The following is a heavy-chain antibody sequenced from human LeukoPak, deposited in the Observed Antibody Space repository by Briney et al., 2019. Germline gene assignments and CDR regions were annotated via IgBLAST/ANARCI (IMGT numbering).Heavy chain of an antibody. Sequence: GGSLTLTCAASGFTFSSYSRNWVRQAPGKGLEWVSSISSSSSYIYYADSVKGRRFTISRDNAKNSLYLQMNNLRAEGTAVYYCARGEYYDSSGCYSFDYCGQGTLVTVSS. CDR3: ARGEYYDSSGCYSFDY. D-gene: IGHD3-22*01. J-gene: IGHJ4*02. CDR1: GFTFSSYS. CDR2: ISSSSSYI. V-gene: IGHV3-21*01.